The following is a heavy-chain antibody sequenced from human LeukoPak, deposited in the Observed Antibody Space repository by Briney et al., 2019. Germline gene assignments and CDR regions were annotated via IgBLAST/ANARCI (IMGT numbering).Heavy chain of an antibody. Sequence: SETLSLTCTVSGGSTSSYYWSWIRQPAGKGLEWIGRIYTSGSTNYNPSLKSRVTMSVDTSKNQFSLKLSSVTAADTAVYYCARGNDFWSGFRTYYFDYWGQGTLVTVSS. J-gene: IGHJ4*02. D-gene: IGHD3-3*01. CDR2: IYTSGST. CDR1: GGSTSSYY. CDR3: ARGNDFWSGFRTYYFDY. V-gene: IGHV4-4*07.